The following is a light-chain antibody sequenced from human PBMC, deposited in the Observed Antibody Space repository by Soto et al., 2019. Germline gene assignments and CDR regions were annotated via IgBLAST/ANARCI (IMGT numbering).Light chain of an antibody. Sequence: DIQMTQSPSSLSASVGDRVTITCQASQDISKYLNWYQQKPGKAPKLLIYDASTLESGVPSRFSGSGSGTEFTLTISSLQPDDFATYYCQQYNSYSRTFGQGTKVDIK. CDR3: QQYNSYSRT. CDR2: DAS. CDR1: QDISKY. J-gene: IGKJ1*01. V-gene: IGKV1-5*01.